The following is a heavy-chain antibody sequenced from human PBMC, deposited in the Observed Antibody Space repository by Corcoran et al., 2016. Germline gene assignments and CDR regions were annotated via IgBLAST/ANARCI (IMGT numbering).Heavy chain of an antibody. J-gene: IGHJ4*02. V-gene: IGHV4-4*07. CDR2: IYTSGST. D-gene: IGHD2-21*02. CDR1: GGSISSYY. Sequence: QVQLQESGPGLVKPSETLSLTCTVSGGSISSYYWSWIRQPAGKGLEWIGRIYTSGSTNYNPSLKSRVTMSVDTSKNQFSLKLSSVTAADTAVYYCARVGSRNGGGVCEALDYWGQGTLVTVSS. CDR3: ARVGSRNGGGVCEALDY.